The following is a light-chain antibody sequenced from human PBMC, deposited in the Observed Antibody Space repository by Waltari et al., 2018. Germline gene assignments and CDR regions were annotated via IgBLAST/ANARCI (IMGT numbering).Light chain of an antibody. CDR3: QQSHSIPIT. CDR2: AAS. Sequence: DIQMTQSPSSLSASVGDSVTITGRASQVITRYLHWYQQRPGKAPELLIDAASTLENGVPSRFSCAGSGTDFTLTINGLQSEDFATYFCQQSHSIPITFGQGTRLDIK. V-gene: IGKV1-39*01. J-gene: IGKJ5*01. CDR1: QVITRY.